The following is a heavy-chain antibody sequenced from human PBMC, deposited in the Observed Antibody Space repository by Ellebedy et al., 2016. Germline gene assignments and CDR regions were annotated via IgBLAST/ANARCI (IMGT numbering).Heavy chain of an antibody. J-gene: IGHJ6*02. V-gene: IGHV4-59*01. CDR1: GDSIRGFH. CDR3: ARGYYGANSWVVSDYGLDV. CDR2: IFYTGST. Sequence: SETLSLXXTVSGDSIRGFHWTWIRQSPGKGLEWIGNIFYTGSTNYISSLKSRVTISIDTSKKQFSLKLNSVSAADTAIYYCARGYYGANSWVVSDYGLDVWGQGTTVTVS. D-gene: IGHD4-23*01.